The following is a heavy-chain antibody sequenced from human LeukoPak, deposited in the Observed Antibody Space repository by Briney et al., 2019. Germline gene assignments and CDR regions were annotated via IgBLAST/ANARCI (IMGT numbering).Heavy chain of an antibody. Sequence: ASVKVSCKASGYKFTGYFIHWVRQAPGQGLEWMGWINPRSGGTNYVQKFQGRVSMTSDTSISTAYLELSGLRSDDTAIFFCARGVHRNEDYGDVPSCGQGTLVTVSS. CDR2: INPRSGGT. V-gene: IGHV1-2*02. CDR1: GYKFTGYF. D-gene: IGHD4-17*01. J-gene: IGHJ5*02. CDR3: ARGVHRNEDYGDVPS.